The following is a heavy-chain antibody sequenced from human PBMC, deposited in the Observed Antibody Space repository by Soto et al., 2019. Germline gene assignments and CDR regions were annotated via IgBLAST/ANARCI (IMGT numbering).Heavy chain of an antibody. CDR3: ARGPDYAGYIDY. D-gene: IGHD4-17*01. Sequence: ASVKVSCKASGYTFTSYAMHWVRQAPGQRLEWMGWINAGNGNTKYSQKFQGRVTITRDTSASTAYMELSSLRSEDTAVYYCARGPDYAGYIDYWGQGSLVTVSS. J-gene: IGHJ4*02. V-gene: IGHV1-3*01. CDR1: GYTFTSYA. CDR2: INAGNGNT.